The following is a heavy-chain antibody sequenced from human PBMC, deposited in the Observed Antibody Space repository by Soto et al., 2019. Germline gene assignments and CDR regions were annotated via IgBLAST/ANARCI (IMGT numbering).Heavy chain of an antibody. D-gene: IGHD2-21*01. CDR2: ASGSGSGT. CDR3: AKGRPGVAAAPDY. Sequence: GGLRLSCAASGFTFSDFAMAWVRQAPGKGLEWVSSASGSGSGTYYADSVKGRFTISRDNSKNTLFLHMTNLRAGDTALYFCAKGRPGVAAAPDYWGQGTLVTISS. CDR1: GFTFSDFA. V-gene: IGHV3-23*01. J-gene: IGHJ4*02.